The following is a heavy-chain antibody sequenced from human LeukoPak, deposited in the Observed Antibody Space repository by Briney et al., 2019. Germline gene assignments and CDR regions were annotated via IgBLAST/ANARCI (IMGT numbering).Heavy chain of an antibody. D-gene: IGHD2-8*01. CDR1: GDSISSYY. J-gene: IGHJ3*02. CDR3: ARRRGYCTNGVCYWHAFDI. CDR2: IYTSGST. V-gene: IGHV4-4*07. Sequence: PSETLSLTCTVSGDSISSYYWSWIQQPAGKGLEWIGRIYTSGSTNYNPSLKSRVTMSVDTSKNQFSLKLSSVTAADTAVYYCARRRGYCTNGVCYWHAFDIWGQGTMVTVSS.